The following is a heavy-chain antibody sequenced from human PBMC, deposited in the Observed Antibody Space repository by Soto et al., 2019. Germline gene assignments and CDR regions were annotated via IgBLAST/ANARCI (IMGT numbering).Heavy chain of an antibody. J-gene: IGHJ4*02. Sequence: GASVKVSCKASGYTFTSYAMHWVRQAPGQRLEWMGWINAGNGNTKYSQKFQGRVTITRDTSASTAYMELSSLRSEDTAVYYCARDSRIYRSGDYWGQGTLVTVSS. CDR2: INAGNGNT. CDR1: GYTFTSYA. V-gene: IGHV1-3*01. CDR3: ARDSRIYRSGDY. D-gene: IGHD3-10*01.